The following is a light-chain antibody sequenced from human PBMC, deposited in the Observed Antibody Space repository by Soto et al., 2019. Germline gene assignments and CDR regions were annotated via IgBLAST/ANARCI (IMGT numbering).Light chain of an antibody. V-gene: IGLV2-23*02. CDR1: SGDVGSYNL. J-gene: IGLJ1*01. Sequence: QSVLTQPASMSGSPGQSITIPCTGTSGDVGSYNLVSWYQQHPGKAPKLLIYEVTERPSGVSNRFSGSKSGNTASLTISGLQPDDEADYYCCSYAGNSEVFGTGTKVTVL. CDR2: EVT. CDR3: CSYAGNSEV.